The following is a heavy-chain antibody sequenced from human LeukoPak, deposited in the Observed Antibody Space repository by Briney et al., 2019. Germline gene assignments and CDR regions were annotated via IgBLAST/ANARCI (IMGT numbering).Heavy chain of an antibody. V-gene: IGHV3-33*08. Sequence: GGSLRLSCAASGFNFKNYWMHWVRQAPGKGLEWVAVIWYDGSNKYYADSVKGRFTISRDNSKNTLYLQMNSLRAEDTAVYYCARRGPSRHHLDYWGQGTLVTVSS. CDR3: ARRGPSRHHLDY. J-gene: IGHJ4*02. CDR2: IWYDGSNK. CDR1: GFNFKNYW. D-gene: IGHD3-16*01.